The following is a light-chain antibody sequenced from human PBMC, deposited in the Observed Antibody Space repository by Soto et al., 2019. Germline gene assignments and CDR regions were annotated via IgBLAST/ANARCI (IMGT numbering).Light chain of an antibody. Sequence: QAVVTQPPSVSGAPGQRVTISCTGSSSTIGAGYDVHWYQQLPGTAPKLLIYVNSNRPSGVPDRFSGSKSGTAASLAITGLQAEDEADYYYQSYDSSLSAVVFGGGTKLTVL. CDR2: VNS. J-gene: IGLJ2*01. V-gene: IGLV1-40*01. CDR1: SSTIGAGYD. CDR3: QSYDSSLSAVV.